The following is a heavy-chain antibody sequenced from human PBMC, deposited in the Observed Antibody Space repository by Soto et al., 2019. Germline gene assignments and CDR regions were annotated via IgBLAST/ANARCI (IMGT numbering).Heavy chain of an antibody. D-gene: IGHD2-21*02. Sequence: SETLSLTCIVSGESISSSSYYWGWIRQPPGKGLEWIGSIYYSGRNYYNPSFKSRVTISIDTSKNQFSLKLSSVTATDTAVYYCARQRTTGVTQAYFDHWGQGALVTVSS. CDR3: ARQRTTGVTQAYFDH. CDR1: GESISSSSYY. J-gene: IGHJ4*02. CDR2: IYYSGRN. V-gene: IGHV4-39*01.